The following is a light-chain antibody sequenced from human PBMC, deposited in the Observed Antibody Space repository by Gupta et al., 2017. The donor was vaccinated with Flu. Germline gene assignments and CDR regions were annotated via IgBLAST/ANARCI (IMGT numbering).Light chain of an antibody. J-gene: IGLJ3*02. V-gene: IGLV1-40*01. CDR3: QSYDSSLSAWV. Sequence: QSVLTQAPSVSGAPGQRGTIPCTGRSSNIGAGYDVHWYQQLPGTAPNLLIYGNSNRPSGVPDRFSGSKSGTSASLAITGLQAEDEADYYCQSYDSSLSAWVFGGGTKLTVL. CDR2: GNS. CDR1: SSNIGAGYD.